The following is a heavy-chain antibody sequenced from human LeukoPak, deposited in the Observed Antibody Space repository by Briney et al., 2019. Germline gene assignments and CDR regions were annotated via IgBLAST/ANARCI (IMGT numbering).Heavy chain of an antibody. CDR3: ARMPAGSSTTNEY. V-gene: IGHV1-2*06. D-gene: IGHD2-2*01. CDR2: INPNSGAT. J-gene: IGHJ4*02. CDR1: GYTFTGYD. Sequence: GASVKVSCKASGYTFTGYDMHWVRQAPGQGLEWMGRINPNSGATNYAQKFQGRVTITRDTSISTAYMELSRLRSDDTAVYYCARMPAGSSTTNEYWGQGTLVTVSS.